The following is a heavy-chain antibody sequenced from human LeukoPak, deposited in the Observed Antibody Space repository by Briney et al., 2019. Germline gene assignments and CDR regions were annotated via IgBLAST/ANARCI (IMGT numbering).Heavy chain of an antibody. CDR3: ARETPYYYDSSGSLYYYYYMDV. CDR2: IYFRGST. Sequence: SETLSLTCTVSGGSISSGSDYWSWIRQPAGKGLEWIGRIYFRGSTNYNPSLKSRVTISIDTSKNQFSLKLSSVTAADTAVYYCARETPYYYDSSGSLYYYYYMDVWGEGTTVTVSS. CDR1: GGSISSGSDY. D-gene: IGHD3-22*01. V-gene: IGHV4-61*10. J-gene: IGHJ6*03.